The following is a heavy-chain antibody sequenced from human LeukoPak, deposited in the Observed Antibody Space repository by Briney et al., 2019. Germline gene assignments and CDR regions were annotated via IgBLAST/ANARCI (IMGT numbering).Heavy chain of an antibody. V-gene: IGHV3-21*01. Sequence: GGSLRLSCAASGFTFSSYSMNWVRQAPGKGLEWVSSISSSSYIYYADSVKGRFTISRDNAKNSLYLQMNSLRAEDTAVYYCARDGYYYDSSGYYRDWGQGTLVTVSS. CDR1: GFTFSSYS. CDR3: ARDGYYYDSSGYYRD. CDR2: ISSSSYI. D-gene: IGHD3-22*01. J-gene: IGHJ4*02.